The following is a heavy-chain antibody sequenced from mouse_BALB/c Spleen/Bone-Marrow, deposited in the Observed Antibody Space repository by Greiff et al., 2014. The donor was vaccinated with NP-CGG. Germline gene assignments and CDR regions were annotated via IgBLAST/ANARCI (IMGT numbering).Heavy chain of an antibody. CDR3: AREGGNFPWFAY. J-gene: IGHJ3*01. CDR1: GYTFTDYA. V-gene: IGHV1S137*01. CDR2: ISTYYGDA. D-gene: IGHD2-1*01. Sequence: VQLQQSGAELVRPGVSVKISCKGSGYTFTDYAMHWVKQSHAKSLEWIGVISTYYGDASYNQKFKGKATMTVDESSSTAYMELARLTSEGSAIYYCAREGGNFPWFAYWGQGTLVTVSA.